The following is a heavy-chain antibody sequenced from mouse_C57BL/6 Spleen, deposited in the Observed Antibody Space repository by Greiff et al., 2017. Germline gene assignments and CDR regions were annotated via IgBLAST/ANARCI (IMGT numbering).Heavy chain of an antibody. D-gene: IGHD1-1*01. CDR3: ARDGDYGSSDWYFDV. Sequence: EVMLVESEGGLVQPGSSMKLSCTASGFTFSDYYMAWVRQVPEKGLEWVANINYDGSSTYYLDSLKSRFIISRDNAKNILYLQMSSLKSEDTATYYCARDGDYGSSDWYFDVWGTGTTVTVSS. CDR1: GFTFSDYY. J-gene: IGHJ1*03. V-gene: IGHV5-16*01. CDR2: INYDGSST.